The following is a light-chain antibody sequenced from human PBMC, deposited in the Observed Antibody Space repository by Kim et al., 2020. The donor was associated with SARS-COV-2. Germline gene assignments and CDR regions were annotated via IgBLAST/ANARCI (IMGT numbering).Light chain of an antibody. CDR2: DAS. Sequence: EIVLTQSPATLSLSPGERATLSCRASQSVGSYLVWYQQKPGQAPRLLIFDASNRATGIPARFSGSGSGTDFTLTISSLEPEDFAVYYCQQRSNWPQLTFGGGTKVDIK. CDR3: QQRSNWPQLT. J-gene: IGKJ4*01. CDR1: QSVGSY. V-gene: IGKV3-11*01.